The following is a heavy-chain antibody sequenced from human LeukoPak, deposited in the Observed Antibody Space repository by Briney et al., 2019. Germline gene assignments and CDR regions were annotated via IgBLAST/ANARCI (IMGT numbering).Heavy chain of an antibody. V-gene: IGHV4-30-2*01. J-gene: IGHJ4*02. CDR1: GGSISSGGYS. D-gene: IGHD1-26*01. CDR3: ARFLKDSDEQYYFDY. CDR2: IYHSGST. Sequence: SETLSLTCAVSGGSISSGGYSWSWIRQPPGKGLEWIGYIYHSGSTNYNPSLKSRVTISVDTSKNQFSLKLSSVTAADTAVYYCARFLKDSDEQYYFDYWGQGTLVTVSS.